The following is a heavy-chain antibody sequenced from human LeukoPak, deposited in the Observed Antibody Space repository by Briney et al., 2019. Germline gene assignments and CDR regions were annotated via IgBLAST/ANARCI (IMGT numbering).Heavy chain of an antibody. D-gene: IGHD1-26*01. CDR3: ARLSVIVGAALEYYYYYMDV. J-gene: IGHJ6*03. V-gene: IGHV4-34*01. CDR2: SNDSGGT. Sequence: SETLSLTCSVYGGTFSGYYWSWIRQPPGKRLEWVGESNDSGGTNYNPSLKSRVTISADKSKNQVSLKLTSVTAADTAVYYCARLSVIVGAALEYYYYYMDVWGQGTTVTVSS. CDR1: GGTFSGYY.